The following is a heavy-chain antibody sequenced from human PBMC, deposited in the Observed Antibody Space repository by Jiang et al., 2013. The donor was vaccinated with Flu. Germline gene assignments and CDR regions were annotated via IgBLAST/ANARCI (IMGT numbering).Heavy chain of an antibody. V-gene: IGHV3-30*18. J-gene: IGHJ4*02. CDR2: ISFDGNNK. D-gene: IGHD2-21*01. CDR3: AKDLTLYCGGDCSVFDY. CDR1: GFTFSISG. Sequence: AASGFTFSISGMHWVRQAPGKGLEWVAVISFDGNNKHYADSVKGRFTISRDNSNNTVSLHMNRLRLEGTAVYYCAKDLTLYCGGDCSVFDYWGRGTLVTVSS.